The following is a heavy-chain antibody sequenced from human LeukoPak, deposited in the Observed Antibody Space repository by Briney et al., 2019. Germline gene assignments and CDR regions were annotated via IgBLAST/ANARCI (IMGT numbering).Heavy chain of an antibody. Sequence: GGSLRLSCAASGFTFSRYWMSWVRQAPGKGLEWVANIKQDGSEKYYVDSVKGRFTISRDNAKNSLYLQMNSLRAEDTAVYYCARVRPVTTRLSPSFDYWGQGTLVTVSS. CDR1: GFTFSRYW. V-gene: IGHV3-7*04. D-gene: IGHD4-17*01. CDR2: IKQDGSEK. J-gene: IGHJ4*02. CDR3: ARVRPVTTRLSPSFDY.